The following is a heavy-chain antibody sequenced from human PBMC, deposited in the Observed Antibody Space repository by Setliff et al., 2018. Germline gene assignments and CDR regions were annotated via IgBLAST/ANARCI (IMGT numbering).Heavy chain of an antibody. CDR3: ARSIALFGVDVVSCYFDH. CDR1: GYTFSDYG. D-gene: IGHD3-3*01. J-gene: IGHJ4*02. CDR2: ISIYTGNA. V-gene: IGHV1-18*01. Sequence: ASVKVSCKASGYTFSDYGITWVRQAPGQGLEWMGWISIYTGNAYYAHKLQGRVTMTTDTSTDTAYLELRSVRSDDTAVYYCARSIALFGVDVVSCYFDHWGQGTLVTVSS.